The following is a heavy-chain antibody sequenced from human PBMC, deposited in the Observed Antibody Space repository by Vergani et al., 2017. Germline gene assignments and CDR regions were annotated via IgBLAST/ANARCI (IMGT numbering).Heavy chain of an antibody. Sequence: QVQLVESGGGVVQPGRSLRLSCEASGLTFTYYGMHWVRQAPGKGLEWVAFIRNDGSNTYYADSVKGRFSISRDNSKNTLYLQMSSLRTEDTAVYYCAKDPGWDYWGQGTLVTVSS. CDR2: IRNDGSNT. CDR3: AKDPGWDY. J-gene: IGHJ4*02. CDR1: GLTFTYYG. D-gene: IGHD6-19*01. V-gene: IGHV3-30*02.